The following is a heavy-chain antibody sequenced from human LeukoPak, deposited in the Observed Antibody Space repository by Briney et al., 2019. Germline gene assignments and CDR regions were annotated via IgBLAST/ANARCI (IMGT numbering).Heavy chain of an antibody. Sequence: GGSLRLSCSASGFTFTSYAMHWVRQAPGKGLEYVSAIGISGVSTYYADSVKGRFTISRDNSKNTLYLQMSTLRAEDTAVYYCVKGQMDYWGQGTLVTVPS. CDR1: GFTFTSYA. D-gene: IGHD5-24*01. V-gene: IGHV3-64D*06. CDR3: VKGQMDY. CDR2: IGISGVST. J-gene: IGHJ4*02.